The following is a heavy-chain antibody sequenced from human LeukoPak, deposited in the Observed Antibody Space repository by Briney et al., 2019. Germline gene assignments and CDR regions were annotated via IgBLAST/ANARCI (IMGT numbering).Heavy chain of an antibody. D-gene: IGHD3-3*01. J-gene: IGHJ4*02. CDR1: GYTFTSYA. V-gene: IGHV7-4-1*02. Sequence: ASVKVSCKASGYTFTSYAMNWVRQAPGQGLEWMGWINPNTGNPTYAQGFTGRFVFSLDTSVSTAYLQISSLTAEDTAVYYCARAPPGFWSGYYVYWGQGTLVTVSS. CDR2: INPNTGNP. CDR3: ARAPPGFWSGYYVY.